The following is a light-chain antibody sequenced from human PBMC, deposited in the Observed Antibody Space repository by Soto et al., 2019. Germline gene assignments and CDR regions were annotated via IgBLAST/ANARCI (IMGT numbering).Light chain of an antibody. Sequence: EIVMTQSPATLSVSPGERATLSCRASQSVSSNLAWYQQKPGQAPRLLIYGASTRATGIPARFSGSGSGTEFTLTISSLQSEDFALYYCQQYNKFPSLTFGGGTKVEIE. CDR3: QQYNKFPSLT. V-gene: IGKV3-15*01. CDR1: QSVSSN. J-gene: IGKJ4*01. CDR2: GAS.